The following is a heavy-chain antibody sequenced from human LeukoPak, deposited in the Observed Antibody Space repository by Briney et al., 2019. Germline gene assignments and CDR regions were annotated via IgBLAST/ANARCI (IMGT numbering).Heavy chain of an antibody. CDR2: IRDKGYGHAT. V-gene: IGHV3-73*01. J-gene: IGHJ5*02. CDR1: GFTFSSYE. D-gene: IGHD2-8*01. Sequence: GGSLRLSCTASGFTFSSYEMNWVRQAPGKGLEWVGRIRDKGYGHATAYAASVKGRFTLSRDDSKNTAYLQMNSLKTEDTALYYCTTPNEGNWFDPWGQGTLVTVSS. CDR3: TTPNEGNWFDP.